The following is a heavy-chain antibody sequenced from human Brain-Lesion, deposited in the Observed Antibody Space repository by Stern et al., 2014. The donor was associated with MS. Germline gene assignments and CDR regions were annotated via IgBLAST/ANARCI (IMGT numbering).Heavy chain of an antibody. CDR3: ARHDSVPRPSQLYSARDRGPGYFDY. J-gene: IGHJ4*02. CDR1: GGSISSSTYY. CDR2: IYYSGFT. V-gene: IGHV4-39*01. Sequence: QVQLQESGPGLVKPSETLSLTCTVSGGSISSSTYYWAWLRQPPGKGLEGIGNIYYSGFTYYHPSLKSRVTISVDMSKTQFSLKLSSVTAADTAIYYCARHDSVPRPSQLYSARDRGPGYFDYWGQGTLVTVSS. D-gene: IGHD1-26*01.